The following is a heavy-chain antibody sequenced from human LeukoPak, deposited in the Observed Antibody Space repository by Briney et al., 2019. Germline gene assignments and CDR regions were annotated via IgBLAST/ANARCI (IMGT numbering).Heavy chain of an antibody. V-gene: IGHV4-59*08. Sequence: SETLSLTCTVSGGSISSNYWSWIRQPPGKGLEWIGYIYYSGSINYNPSLKSRVTISVDTSKNQFSLKLSSVTAADTAVYYCARVALGHLEDYWGQGTLVTVSS. CDR3: ARVALGHLEDY. D-gene: IGHD3-16*01. CDR2: IYYSGSI. J-gene: IGHJ4*02. CDR1: GGSISSNY.